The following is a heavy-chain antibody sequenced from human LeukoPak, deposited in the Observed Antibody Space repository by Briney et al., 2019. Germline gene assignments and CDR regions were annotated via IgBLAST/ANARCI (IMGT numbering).Heavy chain of an antibody. CDR2: IFYSGST. D-gene: IGHD3-10*01. V-gene: IGHV4-59*01. J-gene: IGHJ5*02. CDR1: GDSISRYY. CDR3: ARAGAWQIDP. Sequence: SETLSLTCTVSGDSISRYYWSWIRQPPRKGLEWIGHIFYSGSTSYKPSLKSRVTISVDRSRNQFSLKLTSVTAADTAVYYCARAGAWQIDPWGQGTLVTVSS.